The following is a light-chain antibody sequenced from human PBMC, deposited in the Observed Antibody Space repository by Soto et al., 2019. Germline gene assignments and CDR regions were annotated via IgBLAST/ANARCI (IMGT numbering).Light chain of an antibody. CDR2: DVT. Sequence: QSALTRHRSVSGSPGQSVTISCTGSSTDVGGYNHGSWYQQHPGKAPKLMIYDVTKRPSGVPDRFSGSKSDNTASLTISGVQAEEEADYFCCSSAGTYLLFGAGTKLTVL. V-gene: IGLV2-11*01. J-gene: IGLJ2*01. CDR3: CSSAGTYLL. CDR1: STDVGGYNH.